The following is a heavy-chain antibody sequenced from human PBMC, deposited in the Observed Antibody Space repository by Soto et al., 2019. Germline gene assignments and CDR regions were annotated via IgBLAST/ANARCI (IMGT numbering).Heavy chain of an antibody. J-gene: IGHJ6*02. CDR1: GLTFSSYW. V-gene: IGHV3-7*03. Sequence: PGGSLRLSCAASGLTFSSYWMSWVRQAPGKELEWVANIKQDGSEISYVDSVKGRFTISRDNAKNSLYLQMNSLRAEDTAVYYCARAEAAARYYGMDVWGQGTTVTVSS. CDR2: IKQDGSEI. CDR3: ARAEAAARYYGMDV. D-gene: IGHD6-13*01.